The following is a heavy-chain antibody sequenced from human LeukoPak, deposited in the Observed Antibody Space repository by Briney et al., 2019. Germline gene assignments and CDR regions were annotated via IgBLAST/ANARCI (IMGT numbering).Heavy chain of an antibody. Sequence: GGSLRLSCAASGFTFSSYSMNWVRQAPGKGLEWVSIINDYSTEIHYADSVKGRFTISRDNAKNSLYLQMSSLRVEDTAVYYCARDMDQLPDENWGRGTLVTVSS. V-gene: IGHV3-21*01. D-gene: IGHD1-1*01. J-gene: IGHJ4*02. CDR2: INDYSTEI. CDR3: ARDMDQLPDEN. CDR1: GFTFSSYS.